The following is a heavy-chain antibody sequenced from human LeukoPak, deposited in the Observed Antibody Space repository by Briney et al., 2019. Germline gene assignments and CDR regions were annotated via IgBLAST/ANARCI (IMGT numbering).Heavy chain of an antibody. Sequence: GGSLRLSCAASGFTFSSYEMNWVRQAPGKGLEWVSYISSSGSTIYYADSVKGRFTISRDNAKNSLYLQMNSLRAEDTAVYYCARDGSSSLIFYYYYYYMDVWGKGTTVTVSS. CDR2: ISSSGSTI. D-gene: IGHD6-6*01. CDR3: ARDGSSSLIFYYYYYYMDV. CDR1: GFTFSSYE. V-gene: IGHV3-48*03. J-gene: IGHJ6*03.